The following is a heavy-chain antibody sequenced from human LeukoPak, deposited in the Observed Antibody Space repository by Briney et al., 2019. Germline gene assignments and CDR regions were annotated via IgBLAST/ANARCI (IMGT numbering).Heavy chain of an antibody. CDR3: ARDLECSSSSCGFGGSDY. V-gene: IGHV3-7*03. D-gene: IGHD2-2*01. J-gene: IGHJ4*02. Sequence: GGSLRLSCVASGFTFSRSWMTWVRQAPGKGLEWVGHIKEDGSSQNYADSVKGRFTISRDNAKSSLHLQMNGLRAEDTAMYYCARDLECSSSSCGFGGSDYWGQGTLVTVSS. CDR1: GFTFSRSW. CDR2: IKEDGSSQ.